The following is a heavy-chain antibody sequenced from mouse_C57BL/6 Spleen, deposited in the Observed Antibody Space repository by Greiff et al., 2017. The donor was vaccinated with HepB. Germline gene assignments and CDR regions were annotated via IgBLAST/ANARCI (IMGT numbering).Heavy chain of an antibody. J-gene: IGHJ3*01. V-gene: IGHV1-74*01. Sequence: VQLQQPGAELVKPGASVKVSCKASGYTFTSYWMHWVKQRPGQGLEWIGRIHPSDSDTNYNQKFKGKATLTVDKSSSTAYMQLSSLTSEDSAVYYCAIESPYYYGSSYGFAYWGQGTLVTVSA. CDR1: GYTFTSYW. D-gene: IGHD1-1*01. CDR3: AIESPYYYGSSYGFAY. CDR2: IHPSDSDT.